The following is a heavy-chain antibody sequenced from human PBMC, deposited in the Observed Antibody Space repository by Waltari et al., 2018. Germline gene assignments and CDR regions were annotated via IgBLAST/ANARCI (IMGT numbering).Heavy chain of an antibody. CDR1: GCVSSRNHW. CDR2: IFDSGST. CDR3: AREDILGFPDY. D-gene: IGHD3-9*01. J-gene: IGHJ4*02. V-gene: IGHV4-4*02. Sequence: QVQLQESGPGLVKPSGTLSLTCDVSGCVSSRNHWWTCVRQPQGKGLEWIGEIFDSGSTNYSPSLKSRVTISLDKSKNHFSLNLSSVTAADTAVYYCAREDILGFPDYWGQGTLVIVSS.